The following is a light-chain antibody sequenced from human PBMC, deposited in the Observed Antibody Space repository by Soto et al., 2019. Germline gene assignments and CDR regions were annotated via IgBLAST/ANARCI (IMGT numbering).Light chain of an antibody. CDR3: CSYAGTYTWI. CDR2: DVT. CDR1: SNNVGGYNY. Sequence: QSALTQPRSVSGSPGPSVTISCTGASNNVGGYNYVSWYQHHPGKVPQLIIYDVTKRPSGVPDRFSGSKSGNTASLTISGLQVEDEADYYCCSYAGTYTWIFGGGTKLAVL. J-gene: IGLJ2*01. V-gene: IGLV2-11*01.